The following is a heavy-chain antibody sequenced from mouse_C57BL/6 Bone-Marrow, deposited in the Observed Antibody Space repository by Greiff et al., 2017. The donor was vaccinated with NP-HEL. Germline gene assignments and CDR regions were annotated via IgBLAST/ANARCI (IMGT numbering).Heavy chain of an antibody. CDR1: GFTFSSYA. Sequence: EVKLMESGGGLVKPGGSLKLSCAASGFTFSSYAMSWVRQTPEKRLEWVATISDGGSYTYSPDNVKGRFTISRDNDKNNLYLQMSHLKSEDTAMYYCAREGDYYAMDYWGQGTSVTVSS. CDR3: AREGDYYAMDY. V-gene: IGHV5-4*03. J-gene: IGHJ4*01. CDR2: ISDGGSYT.